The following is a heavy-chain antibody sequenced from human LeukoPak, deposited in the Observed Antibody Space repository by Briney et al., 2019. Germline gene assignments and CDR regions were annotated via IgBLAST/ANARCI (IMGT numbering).Heavy chain of an antibody. J-gene: IGHJ4*02. V-gene: IGHV3-33*01. CDR1: GFTFSSYG. D-gene: IGHD3-3*01. CDR2: IWFDGSNK. CDR3: ARFERITIFGVVTAPDY. Sequence: GGSLRLSCAASGFTFSSYGMQWVRQAPGKGLQWVAVIWFDGSNKYYADSVKGRFSISRDNSKNTVYLQMSSLRDEDTAVYYCARFERITIFGVVTAPDYWGQGTLVTVSS.